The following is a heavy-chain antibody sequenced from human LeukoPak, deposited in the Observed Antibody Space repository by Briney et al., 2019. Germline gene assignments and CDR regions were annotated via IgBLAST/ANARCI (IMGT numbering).Heavy chain of an antibody. Sequence: SETLSLTCAVYGQSFSGYYWSWIRQPPGKGLEWIGEINHSGSTNYNPSLKSRVTISVDTSKNQFSLKLSSVTAADTAVYYCAREPDYQDAFDIWGQGTMVTVSS. CDR1: GQSFSGYY. D-gene: IGHD4-11*01. CDR3: AREPDYQDAFDI. V-gene: IGHV4-34*01. CDR2: INHSGST. J-gene: IGHJ3*02.